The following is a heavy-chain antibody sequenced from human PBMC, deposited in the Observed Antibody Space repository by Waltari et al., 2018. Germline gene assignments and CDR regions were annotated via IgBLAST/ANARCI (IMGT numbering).Heavy chain of an antibody. V-gene: IGHV3-9*01. D-gene: IGHD3-22*01. CDR3: AKDIVNYYDSSGYPLEFDP. CDR2: ISWNSGSI. Sequence: EVQLVESGGGLVQPGRSLRLSCAASGFTFDDYAMHWVRQAPGKGLEWVSGISWNSGSIGYADSVKCRFTISRDNAKNSLYLQMNSLRAEDTALYYCAKDIVNYYDSSGYPLEFDPWGQGTLVTVSS. J-gene: IGHJ5*02. CDR1: GFTFDDYA.